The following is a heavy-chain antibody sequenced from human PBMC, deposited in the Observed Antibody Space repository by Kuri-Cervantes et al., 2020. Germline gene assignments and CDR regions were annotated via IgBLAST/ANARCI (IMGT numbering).Heavy chain of an antibody. J-gene: IGHJ4*02. V-gene: IGHV1-46*01. CDR1: GYTFTSYY. CDR2: INPSGGST. D-gene: IGHD6-13*01. CDR3: ATGPNLAAAGGEGDY. Sequence: ASVKVSCKASGYTFTSYYMHWVRQAPGQGLEWMGIINPSGGSTSYAQKFQGRVTMTRDTSTSTVYMELSSLRSDDTAVYYCATGPNLAAAGGEGDYWGQGTLVTVSS.